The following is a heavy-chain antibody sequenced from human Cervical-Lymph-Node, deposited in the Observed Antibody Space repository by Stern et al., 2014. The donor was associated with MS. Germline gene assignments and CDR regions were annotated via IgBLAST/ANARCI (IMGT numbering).Heavy chain of an antibody. J-gene: IGHJ6*02. CDR3: ARRPLLRGGYYYGMDV. CDR1: NGSFSGYF. V-gene: IGHV4-34*01. CDR2: INRSRTT. Sequence: QVQLQQWGAGLLKPSETLSLTCAVYNGSFSGYFWTWIRQSPGKGLEWIGEINRSRTTYYNPSFQSRVTISIEPSKIQFSRNLRAVTAADTAVYYCARRPLLRGGYYYGMDVWGQGTTVTVSS. D-gene: IGHD2-15*01.